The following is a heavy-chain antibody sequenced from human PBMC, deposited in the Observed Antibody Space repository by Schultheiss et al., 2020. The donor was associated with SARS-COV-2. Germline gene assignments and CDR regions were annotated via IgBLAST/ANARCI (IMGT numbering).Heavy chain of an antibody. V-gene: IGHV4-31*03. CDR1: GGSISSSSYY. D-gene: IGHD1-26*01. CDR2: ISSTGTT. J-gene: IGHJ5*02. CDR3: ARVIGGAANWFDP. Sequence: SETLSLTCTVSGGSISSSSYYWSWIRQHPGKGLEWIGYISSTGTTYYNPSLKSRVTISVDTSKNQLSLKVRSVTAADTAVYHCARVIGGAANWFDPWGRGTLVTVSS.